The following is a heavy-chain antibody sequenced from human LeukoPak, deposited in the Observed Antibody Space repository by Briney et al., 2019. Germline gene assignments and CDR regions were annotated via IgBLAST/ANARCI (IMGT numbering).Heavy chain of an antibody. CDR3: ARVVLAATTCYFDY. CDR2: ISYSGST. D-gene: IGHD2-15*01. J-gene: IGHJ4*02. V-gene: IGHV4-59*01. CDR1: GGSISTYY. Sequence: SETLSLTCTVSGGSISTYYWTWIRQPPGKGLEWIGYISYSGSTNYNPSLKSRVTFSVDTSKSQFSLKLSSVTAADTAVYYCARVVLAATTCYFDYWGQGTLVTVSS.